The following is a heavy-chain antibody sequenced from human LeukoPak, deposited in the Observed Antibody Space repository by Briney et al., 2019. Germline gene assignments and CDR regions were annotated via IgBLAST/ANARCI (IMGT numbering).Heavy chain of an antibody. J-gene: IGHJ4*02. Sequence: GGSLSLSCAASGFTFSSYAMSWVRQALGKGLEWVSGISGSGGSTYYADSVKGRFTISRDNSKNTLYLQTNSLRAEDTAVYYCAKTPVDFWSGFYTHFDYWGQGTLVTVSS. CDR3: AKTPVDFWSGFYTHFDY. D-gene: IGHD3-3*01. V-gene: IGHV3-23*01. CDR1: GFTFSSYA. CDR2: ISGSGGST.